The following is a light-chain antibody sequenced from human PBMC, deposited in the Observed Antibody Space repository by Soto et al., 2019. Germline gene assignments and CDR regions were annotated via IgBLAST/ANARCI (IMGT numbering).Light chain of an antibody. Sequence: EIVMTQSPAILSVSPGERATLFCRASERIYSAYLGWYQQKPGQAPRLLIYGASTRATGIPARFSGSGSGTEFTLTISSLQSEDFAVYYCQQYNNWPFFGGGTKVDIK. CDR2: GAS. J-gene: IGKJ4*01. CDR1: ERIYSAY. CDR3: QQYNNWPF. V-gene: IGKV3-15*01.